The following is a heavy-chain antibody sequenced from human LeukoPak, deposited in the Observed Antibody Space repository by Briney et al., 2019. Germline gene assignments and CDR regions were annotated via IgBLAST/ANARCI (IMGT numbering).Heavy chain of an antibody. CDR3: ARLKSGSYYDYYYYGMDV. Sequence: SETLSLTCSVSNGFISGYYWTWIRQPPGKRLEWLGYIYSTGSTNYNPSLKSRIAISVDTSKNQFYLDLTSVSAADTAVYYCARLKSGSYYDYYYYGMDVWGQGTTVTVSS. V-gene: IGHV4-59*13. J-gene: IGHJ6*02. D-gene: IGHD1-26*01. CDR1: NGFISGYY. CDR2: IYSTGST.